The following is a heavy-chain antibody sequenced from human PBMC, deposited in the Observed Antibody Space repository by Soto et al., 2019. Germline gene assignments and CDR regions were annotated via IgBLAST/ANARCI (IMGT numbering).Heavy chain of an antibody. CDR3: AKVHGDAG. V-gene: IGHV3-23*01. CDR1: GFTFTSYT. D-gene: IGHD4-17*01. CDR2: ISESGGST. Sequence: EVHLLESGGGLIQPGGSLRLSCAASGFTFTSYTMTWVHQAPGKGLEWVSSISESGGSTHYADSVRGRFTISRDNPKNTVYLQMDSLRTEDTAVYYCAKVHGDAGWGQGTLVIVSS. J-gene: IGHJ4*02.